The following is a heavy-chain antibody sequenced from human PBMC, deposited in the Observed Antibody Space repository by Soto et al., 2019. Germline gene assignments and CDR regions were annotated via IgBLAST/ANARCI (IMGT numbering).Heavy chain of an antibody. CDR2: FDPEDGET. Sequence: GASVKVSCKVSGYTLTELSMHWVRQAPGKGLEWMGGFDPEDGETIYAQKFQGRVTMTEDTSTDTAYMELSSLRSEDTAVYYCATDGGVAAAGTHDAFDIWGQGTMVTVSS. D-gene: IGHD6-13*01. CDR1: GYTLTELS. J-gene: IGHJ3*02. CDR3: ATDGGVAAAGTHDAFDI. V-gene: IGHV1-24*01.